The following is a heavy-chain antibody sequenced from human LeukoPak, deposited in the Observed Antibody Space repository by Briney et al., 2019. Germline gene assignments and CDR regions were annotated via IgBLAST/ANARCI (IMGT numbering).Heavy chain of an antibody. CDR2: ITSGGDYI. CDR3: ARGHYDVLAASYKWTPDY. V-gene: IGHV3-21*01. J-gene: IGHJ4*02. D-gene: IGHD3-9*01. CDR1: GFTFNTFN. Sequence: GGSLRLSCAASGFTFNTFNMNWVRQAPGKGLEWVSSITSGGDYIYYADSVKGRFTTSGDNAKNSLSLQLNSLRVEDTAVYYCARGHYDVLAASYKWTPDYWGQGTLVTVSS.